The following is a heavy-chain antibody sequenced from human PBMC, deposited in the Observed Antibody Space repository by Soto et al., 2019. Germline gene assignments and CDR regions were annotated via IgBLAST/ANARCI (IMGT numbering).Heavy chain of an antibody. J-gene: IGHJ4*02. CDR3: ARHADRFLGIDY. V-gene: IGHV4-39*01. D-gene: IGHD3-3*01. CDR2: IYYSGST. CDR1: GGSISSSSYY. Sequence: QLQLQESGPGLVKPSETLSLTCTVSGGSISSSSYYWGWIRQPPGKGLEWIGSIYYSGSTYYNPSRKSRVTISVDTSKNQFSLKLSSVTAADTAVYYCARHADRFLGIDYWGQGTLVTVSS.